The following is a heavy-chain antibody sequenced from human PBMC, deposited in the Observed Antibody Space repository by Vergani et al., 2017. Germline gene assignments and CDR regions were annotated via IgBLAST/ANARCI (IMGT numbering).Heavy chain of an antibody. D-gene: IGHD3-10*01. V-gene: IGHV1-69*13. J-gene: IGHJ5*02. CDR3: ARGLGFGELFGNWFDP. CDR1: GYSFINYG. CDR2: IITFFGTT. Sequence: VQSGDEVKKPGASVKVSCKTSGYSFINYGISWVRQAPGQGLEGMGRIITFFGTTDYAQKFQGRFTIIADEFTKTVDMQLSNLRSEDTAVYYCARGLGFGELFGNWFDPWGQGTLVTVSS.